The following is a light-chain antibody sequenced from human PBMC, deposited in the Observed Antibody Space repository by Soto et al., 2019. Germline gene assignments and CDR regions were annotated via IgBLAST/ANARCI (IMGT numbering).Light chain of an antibody. CDR3: QQYDSYPLT. J-gene: IGKJ4*01. Sequence: DIQMTQSPSTVSASVGDRVTITCRATQSIGRWLAWYQQKPGKPPKVLIHDASSLESGVPSRFSGRGSGTEFTLTISSLQPDDFASYYCQQYDSYPLTFGGGTKVDI. CDR1: QSIGRW. V-gene: IGKV1-5*01. CDR2: DAS.